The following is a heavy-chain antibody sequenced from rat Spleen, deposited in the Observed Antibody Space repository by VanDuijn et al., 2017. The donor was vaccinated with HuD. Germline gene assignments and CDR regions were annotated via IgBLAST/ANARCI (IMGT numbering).Heavy chain of an antibody. V-gene: IGHV5-29*01. D-gene: IGHD5-1*01. CDR3: TRNWDY. CDR2: ITYDGSTT. J-gene: IGHJ2*01. CDR1: GFTFSDYG. Sequence: EVQLVESGGGLVQPGRSMKLSCAASGFTFSDYGMHWIRQAPTKGLEWVATITYDGSTTYYRDSVKGRFTISRDNAKSTLYLQMDSLRSEDTATYYCTRNWDYWGQGVMVTVSS.